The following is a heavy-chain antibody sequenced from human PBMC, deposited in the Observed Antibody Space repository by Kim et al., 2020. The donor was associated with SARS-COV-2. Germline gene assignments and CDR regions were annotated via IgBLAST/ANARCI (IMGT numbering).Heavy chain of an antibody. J-gene: IGHJ4*02. Sequence: SETLSLTCAVYGGSFSGYYWSWIRQPPGKGLEWIGEINHSGSTNYNPSLKSRVTISVDTSKNQFSLKLSSVTAADTAVYYCARCRRWLQYYDYWGQGTLVTVSS. CDR3: ARCRRWLQYYDY. CDR2: INHSGST. CDR1: GGSFSGYY. V-gene: IGHV4-34*01. D-gene: IGHD5-12*01.